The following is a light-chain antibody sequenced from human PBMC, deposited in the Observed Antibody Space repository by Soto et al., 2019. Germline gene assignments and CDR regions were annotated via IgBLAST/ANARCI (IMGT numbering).Light chain of an antibody. CDR1: QSISSK. V-gene: IGKV3-11*01. J-gene: IGKJ5*01. CDR2: DTS. Sequence: EIVLTQSPGTLSLSPGERATLSCRASQSISSKLAWYQHKPGQAPRRLIYDTSTRAAGIPARFTGSGSGTDFTLTISSLQSEDFAVYYCQQRSNWPITFGQGTRLEI. CDR3: QQRSNWPIT.